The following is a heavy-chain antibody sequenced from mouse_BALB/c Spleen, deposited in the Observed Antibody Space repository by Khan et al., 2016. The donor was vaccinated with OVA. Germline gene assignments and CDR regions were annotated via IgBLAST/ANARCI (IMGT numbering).Heavy chain of an antibody. CDR2: IWGDGST. CDR1: GFSLTSYG. V-gene: IGHV2-3*01. D-gene: IGHD2-1*01. Sequence: VQLQESGPGLVAPSQSLSITCTVSGFSLTSYGVNWVRQPPGKGLEWLGVIWGDGSTNYHSALLSRLSISQDNSKSQVFLKLNSLQTDDTAKDYCAKFDGNYYAVDYWGQGTSGTGSS. J-gene: IGHJ4*01. CDR3: AKFDGNYYAVDY.